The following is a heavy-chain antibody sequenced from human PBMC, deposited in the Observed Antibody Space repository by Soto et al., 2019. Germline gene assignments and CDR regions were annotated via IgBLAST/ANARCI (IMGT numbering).Heavy chain of an antibody. D-gene: IGHD3-10*01. CDR1: GGTFSSYT. V-gene: IGHV1-69*02. J-gene: IGHJ5*02. Sequence: QVQLVQSGAEVKKPGSSVKVSCKASGGTFSSYTISWVRQAPGQGLEWMGRIIPILGIANYAPKFQGRVTITEDKSTSTAYMELSRLRSEDTAVYYCERTPLPYGSGSYYTGWFDPWGQGTLVTVSS. CDR3: ERTPLPYGSGSYYTGWFDP. CDR2: IIPILGIA.